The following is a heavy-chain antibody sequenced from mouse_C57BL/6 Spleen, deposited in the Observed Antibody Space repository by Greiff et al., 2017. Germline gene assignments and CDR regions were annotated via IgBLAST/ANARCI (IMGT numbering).Heavy chain of an antibody. V-gene: IGHV5-9-1*02. CDR3: TRDDGYYGEVFDY. CDR2: ISSGGDYI. CDR1: GFTFSSYA. Sequence: EVQLLESGAGLVKPGGSLKLSCAASGFTFSSYAMSWVRQTPEKRLEWVAYISSGGDYIYYADTVKGRFTISRDNARNTLYLQMSSLKSEDTAMYYCTRDDGYYGEVFDYWGQGTTLTVSS. D-gene: IGHD2-3*01. J-gene: IGHJ2*01.